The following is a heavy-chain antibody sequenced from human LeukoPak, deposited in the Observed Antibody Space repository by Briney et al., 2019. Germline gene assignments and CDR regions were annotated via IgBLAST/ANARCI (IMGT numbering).Heavy chain of an antibody. Sequence: SQTLCLTRAVYGVPLRVYYWSCIRRTPQKGLGWIGEITHSGSTNYNPYLNSRVTISVDPSKNHFFPKLSSVAAAETAVYYSARGVYCSGGSCYWPNRWGQLRWFDPWGQGTLVTVSS. D-gene: IGHD2-15*01. CDR2: ITHSGST. V-gene: IGHV4-34*01. CDR1: GVPLRVYY. J-gene: IGHJ5*02. CDR3: ARGVYCSGGSCYWPNRWGQLRWFDP.